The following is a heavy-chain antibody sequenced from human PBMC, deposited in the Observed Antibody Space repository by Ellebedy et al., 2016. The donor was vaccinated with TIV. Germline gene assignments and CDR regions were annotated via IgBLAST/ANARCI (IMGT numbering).Heavy chain of an antibody. V-gene: IGHV3-7*01. CDR3: ARDQWLGRAYYFDY. Sequence: GESLKISCAASGFTFSTFWISWLRQAPGKGLEWVATTKKDGSEKYYVDSVKGRFTISRDNARNSLYLQMSSLRVEDPAVYYCARDQWLGRAYYFDYWGQGTLLTVSS. D-gene: IGHD6-19*01. CDR1: GFTFSTFW. CDR2: TKKDGSEK. J-gene: IGHJ4*02.